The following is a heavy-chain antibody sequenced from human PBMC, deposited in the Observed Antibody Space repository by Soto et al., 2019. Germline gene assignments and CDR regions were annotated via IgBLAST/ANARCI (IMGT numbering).Heavy chain of an antibody. Sequence: QVQLQESGPGLVKPSQTLSLTCTVSGGSISSGGYYWSWIRQHPGKGLEWIGYIYYSGSTSYNPSLKSRVTISVDTSKNKFSLKLSSVTAADTAVYYCARDSLGSHDAFDIWGQGTMVTVSS. V-gene: IGHV4-31*03. CDR3: ARDSLGSHDAFDI. J-gene: IGHJ3*02. CDR1: GGSISSGGYY. CDR2: IYYSGST. D-gene: IGHD3-10*01.